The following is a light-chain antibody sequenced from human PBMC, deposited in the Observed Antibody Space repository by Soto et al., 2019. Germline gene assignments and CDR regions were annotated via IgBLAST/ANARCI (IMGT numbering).Light chain of an antibody. Sequence: QSVLTQPPSASGSPGQSVTISCTGTSSDVGGYNYVSWCQQYPGKVPKLMIYEVNKRPSGVPDRFSGSKSGNTASLTVSGLQAEDEADYYCTSYAGGNNVFGTGTKLTVL. CDR1: SSDVGGYNY. V-gene: IGLV2-8*01. J-gene: IGLJ1*01. CDR3: TSYAGGNNV. CDR2: EVN.